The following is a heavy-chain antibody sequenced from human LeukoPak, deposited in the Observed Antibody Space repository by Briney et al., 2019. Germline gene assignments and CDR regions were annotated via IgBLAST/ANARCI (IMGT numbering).Heavy chain of an antibody. CDR1: GGSMSRYY. D-gene: IGHD3-10*01. J-gene: IGHJ4*02. Sequence: SETLSLTCTVSGGSMSRYYWSWIRQPPGKGLEWIGYIYYSGSANYNPSLKSRVTLSVDTSKNQFSLKLSSVTAADTAVYYCARVSYYGSGSFYPFDYWGQGTLVTVSS. CDR2: IYYSGSA. V-gene: IGHV4-59*01. CDR3: ARVSYYGSGSFYPFDY.